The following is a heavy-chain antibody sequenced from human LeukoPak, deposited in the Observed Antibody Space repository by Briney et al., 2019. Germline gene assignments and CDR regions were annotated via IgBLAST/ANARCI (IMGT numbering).Heavy chain of an antibody. CDR3: ARGWDPTVTIGY. J-gene: IGHJ4*02. CDR2: IYYSGST. D-gene: IGHD4-23*01. Sequence: SETLSLTCTVSGGSISSYYWSWIRQPPGKGLEWIGYIYYSGSTNYNPSLKSRVTISVDTSKNQFSLKLSSVTAADTAVYYCARGWDPTVTIGYWGQGTLVTVSS. V-gene: IGHV4-59*01. CDR1: GGSISSYY.